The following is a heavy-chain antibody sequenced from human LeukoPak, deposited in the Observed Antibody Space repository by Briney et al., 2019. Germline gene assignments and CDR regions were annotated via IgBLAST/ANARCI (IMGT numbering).Heavy chain of an antibody. CDR1: GGSFSGYY. D-gene: IGHD6-13*01. CDR3: ASNRGYSSSWYWFNWFDP. J-gene: IGHJ5*02. V-gene: IGHV4-34*01. CDR2: INHSGST. Sequence: SETLSLTCAVYGGSFSGYYWSWIRQPPGKGLEWIGEINHSGSTNYNPSLKSRVTIPVDTSKNQFSLKLSSVTAADTAVYYCASNRGYSSSWYWFNWFDPWGQGTLVTVSS.